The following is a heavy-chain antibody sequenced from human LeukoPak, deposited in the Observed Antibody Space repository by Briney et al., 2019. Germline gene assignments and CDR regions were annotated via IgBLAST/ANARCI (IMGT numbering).Heavy chain of an antibody. CDR2: ISAYNGNT. Sequence: ASVKVSCKASGYTFTSYGISWVRQAPGQGLEWMGWISAYNGNTNYAQKLQGRVTMTTDTSTSTAHMELRSLRSDDTAVYYCARQGYSGHSQGAADYWGQGTLVTVSS. CDR3: ARQGYSGHSQGAADY. D-gene: IGHD4-23*01. J-gene: IGHJ4*02. CDR1: GYTFTSYG. V-gene: IGHV1-18*01.